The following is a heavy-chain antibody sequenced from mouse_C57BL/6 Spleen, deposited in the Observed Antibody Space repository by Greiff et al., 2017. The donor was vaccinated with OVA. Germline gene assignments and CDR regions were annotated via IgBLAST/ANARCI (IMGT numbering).Heavy chain of an antibody. Sequence: QVQLQQSGPGLVAPSQSLSITCNVSGFSLTSYAISWVRQPPGKGLEWLGVIWTGGGTNYNSALKSRLSISKDNSKSQVFLKMNSLQTDDTARYYCARNGLRLGSHWYFDVWGTGTTVTVSS. CDR3: ARNGLRLGSHWYFDV. V-gene: IGHV2-9-1*01. J-gene: IGHJ1*03. CDR2: IWTGGGT. D-gene: IGHD2-4*01. CDR1: GFSLTSYA.